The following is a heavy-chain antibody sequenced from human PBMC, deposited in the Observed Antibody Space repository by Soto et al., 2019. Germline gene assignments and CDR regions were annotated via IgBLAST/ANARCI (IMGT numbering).Heavy chain of an antibody. CDR3: ARDFRYFPY. CDR2: IKHNGNN. D-gene: IGHD2-21*01. J-gene: IGHJ4*02. CDR1: GGTFSGYF. V-gene: IGHV4-34*01. Sequence: PSETLSLTCAVYGGTFSGYFWTWVRQPPGKGLEWIGEIKHNGNNNINPALKSRVTMSVDTSKIQISLTLTSVTAADTAVYFCARDFRYFPYWGQGPLVTVAS.